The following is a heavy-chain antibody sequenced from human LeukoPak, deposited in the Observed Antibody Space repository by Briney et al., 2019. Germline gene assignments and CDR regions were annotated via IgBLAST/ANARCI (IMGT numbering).Heavy chain of an antibody. V-gene: IGHV1-69*05. Sequence: GASVKVSCKASGGTFSSYAISWVRQAPGQGLEWMGGIIPIFGTANYAQKFQGRVTITTDESTSTTYMELSSLRSEDTAVYYCARSGEAAIYPSADYYYYYMDVWGKGTTVTVSS. CDR1: GGTFSSYA. CDR3: ARSGEAAIYPSADYYYYYMDV. J-gene: IGHJ6*03. D-gene: IGHD2-2*02. CDR2: IIPIFGTA.